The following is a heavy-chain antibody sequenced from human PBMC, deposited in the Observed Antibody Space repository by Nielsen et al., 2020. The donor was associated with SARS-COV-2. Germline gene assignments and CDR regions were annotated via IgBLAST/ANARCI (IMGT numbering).Heavy chain of an antibody. CDR1: GYTFTSYD. V-gene: IGHV1-8*01. J-gene: IGHJ6*03. D-gene: IGHD6-6*01. CDR2: MNPNSGNT. CDR3: ARSGSSRGYYYYYYYMDV. Sequence: ASVKVSCKASGYTFTSYDINWVRQATGQGLEWMGWMNPNSGNTGYAQKFQGRVTMTRNTSISTAYMELSSLRSEDTAVYYCARSGSSRGYYYYYYYMDVWGKGTTVTVSS.